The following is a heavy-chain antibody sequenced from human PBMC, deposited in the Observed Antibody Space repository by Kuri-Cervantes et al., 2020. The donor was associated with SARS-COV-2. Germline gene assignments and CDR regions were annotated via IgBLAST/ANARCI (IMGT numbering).Heavy chain of an antibody. D-gene: IGHD1-26*01. J-gene: IGHJ5*02. CDR3: ATARFQWELLPLAS. CDR2: FDPEDGET. CDR1: GYTLTELS. Sequence: ASVKVSCKVSGYTLTELSMHWVRQAPGKGLEWMGGFDPEDGETIYAQKFQGRATMIEDTSTDTAYMELSSLRSEDTAVYYCATARFQWELLPLASWGQGTLVTVSS. V-gene: IGHV1-24*01.